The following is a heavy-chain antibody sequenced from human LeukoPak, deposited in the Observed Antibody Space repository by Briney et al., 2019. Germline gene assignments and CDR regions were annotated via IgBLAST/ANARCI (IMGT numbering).Heavy chain of an antibody. CDR1: GFTFSSYG. V-gene: IGHV3-30*02. CDR2: IRYDGSNK. CDR3: ANGERVVVPAANFDY. Sequence: GGSLRLSCAASGFTFSSYGMHWVRQAPGKGLEWVAFIRYDGSNKYYADSVKGRFTISRDNSKNTLYLQMNSLRAEDTAVYYCANGERVVVPAANFDYWGQGTLVTVSS. J-gene: IGHJ4*02. D-gene: IGHD2-2*01.